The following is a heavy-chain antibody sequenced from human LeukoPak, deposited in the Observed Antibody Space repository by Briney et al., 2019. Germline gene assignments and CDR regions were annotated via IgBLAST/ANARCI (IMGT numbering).Heavy chain of an antibody. CDR3: ARMRLYSSSWYFDY. D-gene: IGHD6-13*01. CDR1: GGSFSGYY. Sequence: PSETLSLTCAVYGGSFSGYYWSWIRQPPGKGLEWVGYIYNRGSTNYNPSLKSRVTISVDTSKNQLSLKLSSVTAADTAVFYCARMRLYSSSWYFDYWGQGTLVTVSS. J-gene: IGHJ4*02. CDR2: IYNRGST. V-gene: IGHV4-59*01.